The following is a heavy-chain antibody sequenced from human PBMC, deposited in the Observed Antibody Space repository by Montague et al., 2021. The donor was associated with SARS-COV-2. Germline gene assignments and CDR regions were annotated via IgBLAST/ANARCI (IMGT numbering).Heavy chain of an antibody. CDR2: IYYSGST. CDR3: ARQAVLLWFGELFRGGGLDV. CDR1: GGSISSSSYY. V-gene: IGHV4-39*01. J-gene: IGHJ6*02. D-gene: IGHD3-10*01. Sequence: SETLSLTCTVSGGSISSSSYYWGWNRQRTGKGLEWIGSIYYSGSTYYNPSLKSRVTIYVDTSKNQFSLKLSSVTAADTAVYYCARQAVLLWFGELFRGGGLDVLGQGTPGPVSS.